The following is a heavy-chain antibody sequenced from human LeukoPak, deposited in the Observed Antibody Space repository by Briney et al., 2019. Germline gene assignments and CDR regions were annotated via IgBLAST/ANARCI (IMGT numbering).Heavy chain of an antibody. CDR1: GFTFSTYA. D-gene: IGHD2-15*01. CDR3: AKDQRYCSGGSCYGWFDP. CDR2: ISVSGDST. J-gene: IGHJ5*02. V-gene: IGHV3-23*01. Sequence: GGSLRLSCAASGFTFSTYAMTWVRQAPGKGLEWVASISVSGDSTYYADSVKGRFSISRDNSKNTLYLQMNSLRAEDTAVYYCAKDQRYCSGGSCYGWFDPWGQGTLVTASS.